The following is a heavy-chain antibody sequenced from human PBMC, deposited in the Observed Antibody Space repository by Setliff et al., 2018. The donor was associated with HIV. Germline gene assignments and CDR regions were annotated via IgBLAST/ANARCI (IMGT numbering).Heavy chain of an antibody. CDR1: GDSISSSSYY. J-gene: IGHJ4*02. D-gene: IGHD5-18*01. V-gene: IGHV4-39*07. CDR3: ARVFVDTAVLRVLEYYFDS. Sequence: PSETLSLTCTVSGDSISSSSYYWGWIRQPPGKGLEWIGSISYSGSTYYNPSLKSRVTISLDTSKNQFSLNLSSVTAADTAVYYCARVFVDTAVLRVLEYYFDSWGRGTLVTVSS. CDR2: ISYSGST.